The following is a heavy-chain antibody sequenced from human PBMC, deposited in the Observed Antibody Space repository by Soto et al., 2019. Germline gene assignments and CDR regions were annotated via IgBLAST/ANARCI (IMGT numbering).Heavy chain of an antibody. D-gene: IGHD5-12*01. Sequence: SVKVSCKASGYTFTDYYIHWVRQAPGQGLEWMGGIVPIVDTSTYAQKFQGRVTITADESTSTVYMELSSLRSDDTAVYYCVRVVAIPGYPDNWGQGTLVTVSS. CDR2: IVPIVDTS. V-gene: IGHV1-69*13. CDR1: GYTFTDYY. J-gene: IGHJ4*02. CDR3: VRVVAIPGYPDN.